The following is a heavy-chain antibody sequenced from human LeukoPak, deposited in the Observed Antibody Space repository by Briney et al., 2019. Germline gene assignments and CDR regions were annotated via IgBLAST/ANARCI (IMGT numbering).Heavy chain of an antibody. D-gene: IGHD3-22*01. CDR3: AREYDSSGYSIFFDY. J-gene: IGHJ4*02. Sequence: GASVKVSCKASGYTFPGYYMHWVRQAPGQGLEWRGRINPNSGGTNYAQKFQGRVTMTRDTSISTAYMELSRLRSDDTAVYYCAREYDSSGYSIFFDYWGQGTLVTVSS. CDR1: GYTFPGYY. CDR2: INPNSGGT. V-gene: IGHV1-2*06.